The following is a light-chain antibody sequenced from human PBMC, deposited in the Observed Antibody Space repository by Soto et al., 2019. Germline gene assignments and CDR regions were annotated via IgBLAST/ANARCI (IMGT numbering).Light chain of an antibody. CDR3: QQDGISPPT. V-gene: IGKV3-20*01. J-gene: IGKJ1*01. CDR1: QSVSSSY. Sequence: EIVLTKSPGTLSLSPGERATLSCRASQSVSSSYLAWYQQKPGQAPRLLIYGASSRATGIPDRFSGSGAGTDFTLTISRREPEDVAVYYCQQDGISPPTFGQGTKVEIK. CDR2: GAS.